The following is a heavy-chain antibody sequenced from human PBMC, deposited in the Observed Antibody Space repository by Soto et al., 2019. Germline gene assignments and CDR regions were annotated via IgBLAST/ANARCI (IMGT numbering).Heavy chain of an antibody. D-gene: IGHD2-8*01. J-gene: IGHJ6*02. Sequence: PGGSLRLSCAASGFTFSSYAMSWVRQAPGKGLEWVSAISGSGGSTYYADSVKGRFTISRDNSKNTLYLQMNSLRAEDTAVYYCAKDIGGCTNGVCYPYYYYYYGMDVWGQGTTVTVSS. V-gene: IGHV3-23*01. CDR1: GFTFSSYA. CDR2: ISGSGGST. CDR3: AKDIGGCTNGVCYPYYYYYYGMDV.